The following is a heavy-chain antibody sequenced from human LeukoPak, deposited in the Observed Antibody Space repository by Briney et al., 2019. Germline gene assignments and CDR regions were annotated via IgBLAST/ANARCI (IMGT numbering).Heavy chain of an antibody. Sequence: SGPTLANPTQTLTLTYTFSGFSLSTTGVGVGWIRQPPGKALEWLAHIYSDDDKRYSPALKSRLTTTKDTSKNQVVLTITNMDPVDTATYYCAHGYYYDSSGYWAFDIWGQGTMVTVSS. V-gene: IGHV2-5*02. D-gene: IGHD3-22*01. J-gene: IGHJ3*02. CDR1: GFSLSTTGVG. CDR3: AHGYYYDSSGYWAFDI. CDR2: IYSDDDK.